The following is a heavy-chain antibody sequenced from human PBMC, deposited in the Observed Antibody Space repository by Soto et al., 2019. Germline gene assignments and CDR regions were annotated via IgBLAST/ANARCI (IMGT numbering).Heavy chain of an antibody. CDR3: TGAYYDVSGYSLDP. Sequence: PSETLSLTCTVPGGSISSGYWTWIRQPPGKGLEWIGYIYYGGSINYNPSLKSRVIISVDTAKDQFSLRLSSVSAADTAVYYCTGAYYDVSGYSLDPWGQGTSVTVSS. CDR2: IYYGGSI. J-gene: IGHJ5*02. V-gene: IGHV4-59*01. D-gene: IGHD3-22*01. CDR1: GGSISSGY.